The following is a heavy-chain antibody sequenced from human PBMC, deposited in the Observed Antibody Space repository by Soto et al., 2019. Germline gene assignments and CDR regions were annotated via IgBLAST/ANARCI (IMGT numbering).Heavy chain of an antibody. CDR2: IKQDGSEK. CDR3: ERDRGYCTNGVCYTVFDY. CDR1: GFTFSSYW. J-gene: IGHJ4*02. V-gene: IGHV3-7*05. Sequence: EVQLVESGGGLVQPGGSLRLSCAASGFTFSSYWMSWVRQAPGKGLEWVANIKQDGSEKYYVDSVKGRFTISRDNAKNSLYLQMNSLRAEDTAVYYCERDRGYCTNGVCYTVFDYWGQGTLVTVSS. D-gene: IGHD2-8*01.